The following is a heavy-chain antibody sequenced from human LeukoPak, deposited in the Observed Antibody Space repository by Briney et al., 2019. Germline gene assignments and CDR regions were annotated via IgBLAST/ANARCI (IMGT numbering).Heavy chain of an antibody. CDR2: IYYSGST. CDR3: ARTRLGFDY. Sequence: SETLSLTCTVSGGSISSYYWSWIQQPPGKGLEWIGYIYYSGSTNYNPSLKSRVTISVDTSKNQFSLELSSVTAADTAVYYCARTRLGFDYWGQGTLVTVSS. CDR1: GGSISSYY. J-gene: IGHJ4*02. V-gene: IGHV4-59*08.